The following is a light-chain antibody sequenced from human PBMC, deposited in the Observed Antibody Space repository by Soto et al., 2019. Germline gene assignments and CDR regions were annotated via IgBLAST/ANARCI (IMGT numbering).Light chain of an antibody. J-gene: IGLJ2*01. CDR2: DNY. V-gene: IGLV1-51*01. Sequence: QSVLTQPPSVSAAPGQKVTISCSGSSSNIGNNYVSWYQQFPGTAPKLLIYDNYRRSSGIPDRFSGSRFGTSATLGITGLQTGDEADYYCATWDGSLSAMVFGGGTKLTVL. CDR1: SSNIGNNY. CDR3: ATWDGSLSAMV.